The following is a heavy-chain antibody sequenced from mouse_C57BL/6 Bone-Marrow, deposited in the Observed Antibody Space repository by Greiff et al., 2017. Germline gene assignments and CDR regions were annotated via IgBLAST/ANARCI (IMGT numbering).Heavy chain of an antibody. CDR1: GFTFSSYG. J-gene: IGHJ1*03. Sequence: EVQLQESGGDLVKPGGSLKLSCAASGFTFSSYGMSWVRQTPDTRLEWVATISSGGSYTYSPDSVKGRFTISRDNAKNTLYLQMSRLKSEDTAMYYCARRLNPHWYFDVWGTGTTVTVSS. V-gene: IGHV5-6*01. D-gene: IGHD3-3*01. CDR3: ARRLNPHWYFDV. CDR2: ISSGGSYT.